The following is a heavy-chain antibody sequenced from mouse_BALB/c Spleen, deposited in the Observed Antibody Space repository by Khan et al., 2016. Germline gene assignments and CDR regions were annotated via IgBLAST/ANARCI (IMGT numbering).Heavy chain of an antibody. CDR1: GYSITSYYV. J-gene: IGHJ4*01. V-gene: IGHV3-2*02. Sequence: EVQLQESGPGLVKPSQSLSLTCTVSGYSITSYYVWYWIQQLAGNKLGCKGYISYSGSTSYNPTLKSPISITLDTSTNQFFLQLNTLTSEDSATYYCARSDCCSKDAMDYWGQGTSVTVSS. CDR3: ARSDCCSKDAMDY. CDR2: ISYSGST. D-gene: IGHD1-1*01.